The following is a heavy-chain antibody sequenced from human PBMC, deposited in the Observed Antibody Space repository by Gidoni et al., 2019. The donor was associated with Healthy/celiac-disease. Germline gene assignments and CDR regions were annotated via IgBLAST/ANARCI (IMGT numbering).Heavy chain of an antibody. D-gene: IGHD4-17*01. Sequence: EVQLVESGGGLVQPGGSLRLSCAAFGFTLRSSSMNWVRQAPGKGLEWVSYISSSSSTIYYADSVKGRFTISRDNAKNSLYLQMNSLRDEDTAVYYCARALDYGGNHYYYGMDVWGQGTTVTVSS. CDR2: ISSSSSTI. V-gene: IGHV3-48*02. J-gene: IGHJ6*02. CDR1: GFTLRSSS. CDR3: ARALDYGGNHYYYGMDV.